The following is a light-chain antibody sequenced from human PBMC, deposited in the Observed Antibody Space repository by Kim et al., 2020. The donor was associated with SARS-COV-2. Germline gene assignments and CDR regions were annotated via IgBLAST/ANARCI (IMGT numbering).Light chain of an antibody. CDR2: GKN. J-gene: IGLJ2*01. Sequence: VALGQTVRITCQGDNLRSYYATWYKQKPGQAPIVVIYGKNNRPSGIPDRFSGSSSGNTASLTITGTQAGDEADYYCNSRDSNDNVVFGGGTKSPS. V-gene: IGLV3-19*01. CDR3: NSRDSNDNVV. CDR1: NLRSYY.